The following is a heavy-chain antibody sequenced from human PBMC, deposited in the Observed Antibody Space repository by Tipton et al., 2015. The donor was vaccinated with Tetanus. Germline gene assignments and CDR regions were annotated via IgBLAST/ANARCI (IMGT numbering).Heavy chain of an antibody. D-gene: IGHD3-3*01. CDR3: ARHQREGFLEWLLSSFDY. CDR2: IYYSGST. V-gene: IGHV4-39*01. Sequence: LRLSCAASGFTFSSHAMNWVRQPPGKGLEWIGSIYYSGSTYYNPSLKSRVTISVDTSKNQFSLKLSSVTAADTAVYYCARHQREGFLEWLLSSFDYWGQGTLVTVSS. J-gene: IGHJ4*02. CDR1: GFTFSSHA.